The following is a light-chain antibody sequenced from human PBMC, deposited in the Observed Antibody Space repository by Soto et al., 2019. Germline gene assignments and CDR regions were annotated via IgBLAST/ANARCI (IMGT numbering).Light chain of an antibody. CDR3: MQPLQSWT. J-gene: IGKJ1*01. CDR2: LGS. V-gene: IGKV2-28*01. Sequence: DIVMTQSPLSLPVTPGEPASISCRSSQSLLHSNGYNYLDWYLQKPGQSPQLLIYLGSNRASWVPDRFSGSGSGTDFTPKISRVEAEDVGVYYCMQPLQSWTFGQGTKVDIK. CDR1: QSLLHSNGYNY.